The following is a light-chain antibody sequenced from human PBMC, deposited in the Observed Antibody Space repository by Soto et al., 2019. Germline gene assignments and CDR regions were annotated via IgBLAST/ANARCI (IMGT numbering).Light chain of an antibody. CDR1: QSVSSSY. J-gene: IGKJ3*01. CDR2: GAS. V-gene: IGKV3-20*01. Sequence: EIVLTQSPGTLSLSPGERATLSCRASQSVSSSYLAWYQQKPGQAPRHLIYGASSRATGIPDRFSGGGSGTDFTLTISRLEPEDFAVYYCQQYGTSPFTFGPGTKVEIK. CDR3: QQYGTSPFT.